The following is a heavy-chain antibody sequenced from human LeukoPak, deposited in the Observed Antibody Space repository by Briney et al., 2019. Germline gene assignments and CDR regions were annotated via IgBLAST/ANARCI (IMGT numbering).Heavy chain of an antibody. CDR2: IRSSSSYI. Sequence: GGSLRLSCAASGFTFSSYSMNWVRQAPGKGLEWVSSIRSSSSYIYYADSVKGRFTISRDNAKNSLYLQMNSLRAEDTAVYYCARDGGWSSASCYVSWGQGTLVTVSS. V-gene: IGHV3-21*01. J-gene: IGHJ4*02. CDR3: ARDGGWSSASCYVS. CDR1: GFTFSSYS. D-gene: IGHD2-2*01.